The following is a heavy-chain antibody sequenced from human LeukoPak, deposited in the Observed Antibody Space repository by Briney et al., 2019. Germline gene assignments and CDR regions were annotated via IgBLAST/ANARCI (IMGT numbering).Heavy chain of an antibody. CDR2: ISGSGGST. Sequence: GGSLRLSCAASGFTFSSYAMSWVRQAPGKGLEWVSAISGSGGSTYYADSVKGRFTISRDNAKNTLYLQMNSLRAEDTAVYYCARRSSGSPPYYFDYWGQGTLVTVSA. CDR3: ARRSSGSPPYYFDY. D-gene: IGHD1-26*01. J-gene: IGHJ4*02. CDR1: GFTFSSYA. V-gene: IGHV3-23*01.